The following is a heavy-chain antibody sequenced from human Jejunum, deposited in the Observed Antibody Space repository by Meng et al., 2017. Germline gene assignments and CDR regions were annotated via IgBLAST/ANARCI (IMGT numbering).Heavy chain of an antibody. CDR1: GFSLSTSGVG. D-gene: IGHD6-19*01. V-gene: IGHV2-5*02. CDR3: AHGGLSSGWYYPEH. Sequence: ITLNEAGPRRVKPKQTLSLACTFSGFSLSTSGVGVGWIRQPPGKALEWLALIYWDDNTRSSQSLKRRLTITTDTSKNQVVLTMTNMDPVDTATYYCAHGGLSSGWYYPEHWGQGILVTVSS. CDR2: IYWDDNT. J-gene: IGHJ4*02.